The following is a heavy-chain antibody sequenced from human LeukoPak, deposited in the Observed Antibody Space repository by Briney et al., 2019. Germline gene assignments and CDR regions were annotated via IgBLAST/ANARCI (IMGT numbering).Heavy chain of an antibody. CDR1: GGSFSGYY. V-gene: IGHV4-34*01. CDR2: INHSGST. Sequence: AETLSLTCAVYGGSFSGYYWSWIRQSPGKRLEWIGEINHSGSTNYNPSLKSRVTISVDTSKNQFSLKLSSVTAADTAVYYCASYGYSYGYDYWGQGTLVTVSS. CDR3: ASYGYSYGYDY. D-gene: IGHD5-18*01. J-gene: IGHJ4*02.